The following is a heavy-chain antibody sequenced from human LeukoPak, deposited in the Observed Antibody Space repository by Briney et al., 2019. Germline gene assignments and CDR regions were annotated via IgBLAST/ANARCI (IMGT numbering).Heavy chain of an antibody. CDR3: ARDFADPFPALTP. CDR1: GFTFSNYN. CDR2: ISRSSSYI. Sequence: PGGSLRLSCAASGFTFSNYNMNWVRQAPGKGLEWVSSISRSSSYIHYADSVKGRFTISRDNSKNTLYLQMNSLRAEDTAVYYCARDFADPFPALTPWGQGTLVTVSS. J-gene: IGHJ4*02. D-gene: IGHD2-15*01. V-gene: IGHV3-21*04.